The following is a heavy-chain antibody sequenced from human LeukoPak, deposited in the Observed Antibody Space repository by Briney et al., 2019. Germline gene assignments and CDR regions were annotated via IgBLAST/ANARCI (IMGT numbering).Heavy chain of an antibody. J-gene: IGHJ3*02. CDR2: IWYDGCNK. CDR1: GFTFSSYG. Sequence: GGSLRLSCAASGFTFSSYGMHWVRQAPGKGLEWVAVIWYDGCNKYYADSVKGRFTISRDNSKNTLYLQMNSLRAEDTAVYYCAKDRLEVVTGDDAFDIWGQGTMVTVSS. D-gene: IGHD4-23*01. CDR3: AKDRLEVVTGDDAFDI. V-gene: IGHV3-33*06.